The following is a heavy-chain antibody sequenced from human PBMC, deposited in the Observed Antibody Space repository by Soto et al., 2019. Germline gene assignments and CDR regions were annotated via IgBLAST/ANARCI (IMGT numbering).Heavy chain of an antibody. CDR3: ARVQMATLYFDY. V-gene: IGHV4-59*01. CDR1: GGSISSYY. CDR2: IYYSGTH. Sequence: KPSETLSLTCTVSGGSISSYYWSWVRQPPGKGLEWIGYIYYSGTHNYNPSFKSRLTISIDTSKNQFSLKLNSVTAADTAVYYCARVQMATLYFDYWGQGTLVTVSS. J-gene: IGHJ4*02. D-gene: IGHD5-12*01.